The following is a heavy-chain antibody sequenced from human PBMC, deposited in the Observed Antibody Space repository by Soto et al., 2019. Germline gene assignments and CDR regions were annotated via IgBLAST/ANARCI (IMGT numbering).Heavy chain of an antibody. CDR1: GGSISSGGYY. CDR2: IYYSGST. J-gene: IGHJ3*02. V-gene: IGHV4-31*03. D-gene: IGHD3-10*01. CDR3: ARDTGTMVRGVMRAFDI. Sequence: SETLSLTCTVSGGSISSGGYYWSWIRQHPGKGLEWIGYIYYSGSTYYNPSLKSRVTISVDTSKNQFSLKLSSVTAADTAVYYCARDTGTMVRGVMRAFDIWGQGTMVTVSS.